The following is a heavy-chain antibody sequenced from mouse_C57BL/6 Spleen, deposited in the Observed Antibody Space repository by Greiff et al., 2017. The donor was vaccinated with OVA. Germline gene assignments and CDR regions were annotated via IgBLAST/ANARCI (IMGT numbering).Heavy chain of an antibody. V-gene: IGHV1-47*01. Sequence: VQLQQSGAELVKPGASVKMSCKASGYTFTTYPIHWMKQNPGQSLEWIGNFHPYNGDTKYNEKFKGKATLTVEKSSSTVYLELSRLTSDDSAVYECARGDYYGSSPLMDYWGQGTTLTVSS. CDR1: GYTFTTYP. CDR3: ARGDYYGSSPLMDY. J-gene: IGHJ2*01. D-gene: IGHD1-1*01. CDR2: FHPYNGDT.